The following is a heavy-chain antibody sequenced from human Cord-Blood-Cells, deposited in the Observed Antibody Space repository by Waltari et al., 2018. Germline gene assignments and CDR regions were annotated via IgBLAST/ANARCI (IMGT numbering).Heavy chain of an antibody. Sequence: EVQLVESGGGLVQPGGSLRLSCAASGFTFSSSWMGWVRQDPGRGLGWVAHIKQEGREKYCVDSVKGRFTISRGNAKNSLYLQVNSLRAEDTAVYYCARDSYYYYYGMDVWGQGTTVTVSS. CDR2: IKQEGREK. CDR1: GFTFSSSW. J-gene: IGHJ6*02. CDR3: ARDSYYYYYGMDV. V-gene: IGHV3-7*01.